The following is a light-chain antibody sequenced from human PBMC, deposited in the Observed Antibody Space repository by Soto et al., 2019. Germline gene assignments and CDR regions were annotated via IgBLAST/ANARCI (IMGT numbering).Light chain of an antibody. V-gene: IGKV3-11*01. CDR1: QSVSSY. CDR3: QQRSNWPPIT. CDR2: DAS. J-gene: IGKJ5*01. Sequence: LSCRASQSVSSYLAWYQQKPGQAPRLLIYDASNRATGIPARFSGSGSGTDFTLTISSLEPEDFAVYYCQQRSNWPPITFGQGTRLEIK.